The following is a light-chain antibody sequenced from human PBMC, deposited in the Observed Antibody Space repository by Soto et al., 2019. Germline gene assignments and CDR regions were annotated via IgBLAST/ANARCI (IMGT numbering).Light chain of an antibody. CDR3: KQYNNYPWT. CDR2: DVY. Sequence: DIQMTQSPSSLSASVGDRITITCRASQSIKTWLAWYQLKPGKAPKLLIYDVYILQSGVQSRFSGSVSGTEFTLTIRGLQPGDSATYYCKQYNNYPWTFGLGTKVDIK. V-gene: IGKV1-5*01. J-gene: IGKJ1*01. CDR1: QSIKTW.